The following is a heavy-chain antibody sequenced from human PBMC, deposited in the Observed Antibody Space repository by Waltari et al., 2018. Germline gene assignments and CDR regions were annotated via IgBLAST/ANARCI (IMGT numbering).Heavy chain of an antibody. CDR3: ELAAAGTTYYYYGMDV. J-gene: IGHJ6*02. CDR1: GGTFSSYA. D-gene: IGHD6-13*01. V-gene: IGHV1-69*08. Sequence: QVQLVQSGAEVKKPGSSVKVSCKASGGTFSSYAISWVRQAPGQGLEWMGRTMPHLGTANYAQKFQGRVTITADKSTSTAYMELSSLRSEDTAVYYCELAAAGTTYYYYGMDVWGQGTTVTVSS. CDR2: TMPHLGTA.